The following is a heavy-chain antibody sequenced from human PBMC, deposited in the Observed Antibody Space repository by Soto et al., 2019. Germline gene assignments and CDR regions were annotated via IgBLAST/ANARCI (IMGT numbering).Heavy chain of an antibody. Sequence: EVQLVESEGGLVQRGGSLRLSCAASGFTFNYYWMHWVRQAPGQGLVWVAHIHSDGSTTTYADSVKGRFTISRDNAKNTLYLHMNSLRAEDPAAYSCVRGHKGDFELWGQGTTVTVS. V-gene: IGHV3-74*01. CDR3: VRGHKGDFEL. CDR1: GFTFNYYW. J-gene: IGHJ3*01. CDR2: IHSDGSTT. D-gene: IGHD2-21*01.